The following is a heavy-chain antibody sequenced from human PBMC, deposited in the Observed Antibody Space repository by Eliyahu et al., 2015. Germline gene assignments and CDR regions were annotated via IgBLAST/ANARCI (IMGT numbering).Heavy chain of an antibody. J-gene: IGHJ4*01. CDR1: IGSFSGYY. D-gene: IGHD3-10*01. CDR3: ARRRSSPRDFDY. CDR2: INHRGDT. Sequence: QVQLQQWGAGLLKTSETLSLTCAVYIGSFSGYYWSWIRQPPGKGLEWIGEINHRGDTNYNTSLKSRVAMSVDTSKNQFSLKLSSMTAADTAMYYCARRRSSPRDFDYWGQGTLVSVSS. V-gene: IGHV4-34*02.